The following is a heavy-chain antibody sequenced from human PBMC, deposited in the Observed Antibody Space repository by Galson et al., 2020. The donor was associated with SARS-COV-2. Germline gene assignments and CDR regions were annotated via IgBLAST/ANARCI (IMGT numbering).Heavy chain of an antibody. D-gene: IGHD4-4*01. Sequence: GESLKISCAVSGFSFEDYAMAWVRQVPGKGLEWVSGMNWIGKTDYADSVKGRFTISRDDGKGYMFLQMNSLTAEDTAVYYCARVFSRYTSNFCLDYWGQGALVTVS. J-gene: IGHJ4*02. CDR1: GFSFEDYA. CDR2: MNWIGKT. CDR3: ARVFSRYTSNFCLDY. V-gene: IGHV3-20*04.